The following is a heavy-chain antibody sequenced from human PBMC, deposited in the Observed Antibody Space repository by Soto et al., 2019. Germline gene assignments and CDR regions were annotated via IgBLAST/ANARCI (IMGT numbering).Heavy chain of an antibody. CDR2: ISYNGNT. CDR3: ARHNTFGGAIANDWFDP. D-gene: IGHD3-16*02. CDR1: GASISGYS. V-gene: IGHV4-59*08. J-gene: IGHJ5*02. Sequence: SETLSLTCTVSGASISGYSWGWIRQPPGKGLEFIGYISYNGNTDYNPSLKSRVTISVDTSKNHFSLKLSSVTAADTAVYYCARHNTFGGAIANDWFDPWGQGTLVTVSS.